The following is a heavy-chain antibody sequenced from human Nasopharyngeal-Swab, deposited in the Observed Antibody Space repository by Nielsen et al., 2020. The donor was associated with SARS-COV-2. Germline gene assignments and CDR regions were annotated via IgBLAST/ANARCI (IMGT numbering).Heavy chain of an antibody. CDR2: TSGSGDST. V-gene: IGHV3-23*01. CDR1: GFTFSSYA. D-gene: IGHD3-3*01. CDR3: AKGDYDFWSGYYRVEY. J-gene: IGHJ4*02. Sequence: GESLKISCAASGFTFSSYAMNWVRQGPGKGLEWVSGTSGSGDSTYYADSVKGRFTISRDNSKNTLYLQMNSLRAEDTAVYYCAKGDYDFWSGYYRVEYWGQGTLVTVPS.